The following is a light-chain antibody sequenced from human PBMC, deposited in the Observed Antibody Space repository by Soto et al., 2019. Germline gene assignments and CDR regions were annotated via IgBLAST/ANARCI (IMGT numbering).Light chain of an antibody. J-gene: IGLJ3*02. V-gene: IGLV6-57*01. CDR1: SGSIASNY. Sequence: NFMLTQPHSVSASPGKTVTISCTRSSGSIASNYVQWYQQRPGSSPTTVIYEDNQRPSGVPDRFSGSIDSSSNSASLTISGLKTEDEADYYRQSFESSNPGVFGGGTKVTVL. CDR3: QSFESSNPGV. CDR2: EDN.